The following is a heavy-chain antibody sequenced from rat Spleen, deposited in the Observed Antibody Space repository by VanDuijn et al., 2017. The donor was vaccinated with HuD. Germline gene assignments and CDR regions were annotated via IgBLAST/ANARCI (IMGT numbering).Heavy chain of an antibody. D-gene: IGHD3-2*01. CDR2: INSAGST. J-gene: IGHJ3*01. CDR1: GYSITSNY. Sequence: EVQLQESGPGLVKPSQSLSLTCSVTGYSITSNYWGWIRKFPGNKLEWMGYINSAGSTNYNPSLKSRISITRDTSKNQFFLQVNSVTTEDKATYYCARRSGGNWFAYWGQGTLVTVSS. CDR3: ARRSGGNWFAY. V-gene: IGHV3-3*01.